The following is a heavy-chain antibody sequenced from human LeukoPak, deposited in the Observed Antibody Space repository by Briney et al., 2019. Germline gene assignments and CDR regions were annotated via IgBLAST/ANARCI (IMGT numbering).Heavy chain of an antibody. CDR2: IYHSGST. V-gene: IGHV4-59*12. Sequence: SETLSLTCSVSGGSMNSYYWSWIRQSPGKGLEWIGYIYHSGSTYYNPSLKSRVTISVDRSKNQFSLKLSSVTAADTAVYYCARGGFLLWFGDLHAFDIWGQGTMVTVSS. CDR3: ARGGFLLWFGDLHAFDI. D-gene: IGHD3-10*01. J-gene: IGHJ3*02. CDR1: GGSMNSYY.